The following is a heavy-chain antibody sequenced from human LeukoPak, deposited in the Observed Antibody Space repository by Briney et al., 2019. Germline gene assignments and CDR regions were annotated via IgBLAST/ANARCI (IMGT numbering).Heavy chain of an antibody. V-gene: IGHV1-69*13. J-gene: IGHJ5*02. Sequence: APVKVSCKASGGTFSSYAISWVRQAPGQGLEWMGGIIPIFGTANYAQKFQGRVTITADESTSTAYMELSSLRSEDTAVYYCARGGQRWLQLTYNWFDPWGQGTLVTVSS. CDR3: ARGGQRWLQLTYNWFDP. CDR2: IIPIFGTA. CDR1: GGTFSSYA. D-gene: IGHD5-24*01.